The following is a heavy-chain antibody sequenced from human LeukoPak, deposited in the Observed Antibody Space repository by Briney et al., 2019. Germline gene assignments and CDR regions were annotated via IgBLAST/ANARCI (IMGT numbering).Heavy chain of an antibody. J-gene: IGHJ6*03. CDR1: GFTFSSYW. V-gene: IGHV3-7*01. CDR2: IKQDGSEK. Sequence: GGSLRLSCAASGFTFSSYWMSWVRQAPGKGLEWVANIKQDGSEKYYVDSVKGRFTISRDNAKNSLYLQMNSLRAEDTAVYCCARGHSSSPFYYYYYYYMDVWGKGTTVTVSS. D-gene: IGHD6-6*01. CDR3: ARGHSSSPFYYYYYYYMDV.